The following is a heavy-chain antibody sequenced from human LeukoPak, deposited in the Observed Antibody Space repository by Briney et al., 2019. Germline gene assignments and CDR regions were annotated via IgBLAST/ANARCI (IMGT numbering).Heavy chain of an antibody. CDR1: GFTFSSYW. Sequence: GGSLRLSCAASGFTFSSYWMHWVRQAPGKGLEWVSYISSSGSTIYYADSVKGRFTISRDNAKNSLYLQMNSLRAEDTAVYYCAERGITMIGGVWGKGTTVTISS. D-gene: IGHD3-10*02. CDR3: AERGITMIGGV. J-gene: IGHJ6*04. CDR2: ISSSGSTI. V-gene: IGHV3-48*04.